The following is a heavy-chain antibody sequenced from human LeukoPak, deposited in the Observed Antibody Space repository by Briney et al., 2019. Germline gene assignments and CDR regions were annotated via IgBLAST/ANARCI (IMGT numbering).Heavy chain of an antibody. V-gene: IGHV4-59*01. CDR1: GGSISSYY. CDR3: ARGSWYYYDSSVEFFDY. D-gene: IGHD3-22*01. CDR2: IYYSGST. Sequence: PSETLSLTCTVSGGSISSYYWSWLRQPPGKGLEWVGYIYYSGSTNYHPSLKSRLTISVDTSKNQFSLKLSSVTAADTAVYYCARGSWYYYDSSVEFFDYWGQGTLVTVSS. J-gene: IGHJ4*02.